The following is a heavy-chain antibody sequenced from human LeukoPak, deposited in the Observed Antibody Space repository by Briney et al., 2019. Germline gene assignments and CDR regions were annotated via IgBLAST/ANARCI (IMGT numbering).Heavy chain of an antibody. V-gene: IGHV3-74*01. Sequence: GGSLRLSCVASGFSFRSYWMHWVRQVPGKGLVWVSRVSADGSSTSYADAVKGRFTISRDNAKSTVDLQMSGLRAEDTAIYYCTRDKYGGTFDPWGQGTLVTVSS. CDR3: TRDKYGGTFDP. CDR1: GFSFRSYW. J-gene: IGHJ5*02. D-gene: IGHD2-15*01. CDR2: VSADGSST.